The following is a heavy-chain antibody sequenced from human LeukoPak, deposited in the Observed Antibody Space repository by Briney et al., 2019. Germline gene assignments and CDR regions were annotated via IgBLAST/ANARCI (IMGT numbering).Heavy chain of an antibody. CDR3: VRSSSWYDAFDI. J-gene: IGHJ3*02. D-gene: IGHD6-13*01. Sequence: GGSLRLSCAASGFTFSSYAMSWVRQAPGKGLEWVSAISGSGGSTYYADSVEGRFTISRDNSKNTLYLQMNSLRAEDTAVYYCVRSSSWYDAFDIWGQGTMVTVSS. CDR1: GFTFSSYA. V-gene: IGHV3-23*01. CDR2: ISGSGGST.